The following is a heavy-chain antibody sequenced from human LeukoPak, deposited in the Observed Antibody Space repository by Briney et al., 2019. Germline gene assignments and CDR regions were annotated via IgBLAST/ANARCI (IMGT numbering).Heavy chain of an antibody. J-gene: IGHJ3*02. D-gene: IGHD1-7*01. V-gene: IGHV4-34*01. Sequence: SETLSLTCAVYGGSFSGYYWSWIRQPPGKGLEWIGEINHSGSTNYNPSLKSRVTISVDTSKNQFSLKLSSVTAADTAVYYCAREELHDAFDIWGQGTMVTVSS. CDR1: GGSFSGYY. CDR3: AREELHDAFDI. CDR2: INHSGST.